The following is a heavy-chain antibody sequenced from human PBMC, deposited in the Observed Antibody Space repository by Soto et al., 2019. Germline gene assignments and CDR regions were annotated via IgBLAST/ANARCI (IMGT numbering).Heavy chain of an antibody. CDR1: GFTFSSHA. V-gene: IGHV3-23*01. Sequence: GGSLRLSCAASGFTFSSHAMSWVRQAPGKGLEWVSAISGSGGSTYYADSVKGRFTISRDNSKNTPYLQMNSLRAEDTAVYYCAKRITDYRFYYMDVWGKGTTVTVSS. CDR2: ISGSGGST. D-gene: IGHD1-20*01. J-gene: IGHJ6*03. CDR3: AKRITDYRFYYMDV.